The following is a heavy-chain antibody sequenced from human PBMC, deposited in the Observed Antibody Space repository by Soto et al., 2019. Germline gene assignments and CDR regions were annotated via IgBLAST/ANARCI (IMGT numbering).Heavy chain of an antibody. CDR3: AKAVAPPAYCGGDCYSRALYYYYYMDV. V-gene: IGHV3-23*01. D-gene: IGHD2-21*01. J-gene: IGHJ6*03. CDR1: GFTFSSYA. Sequence: GGSLRLSCAASGFTFSSYAMSWVRQAPGKGLEWVSAISGSGGSTYYADSVKGRFTISRDNSKNTLYLQMNSLRAEDTAVYYCAKAVAPPAYCGGDCYSRALYYYYYMDVWGKGTTVTVSS. CDR2: ISGSGGST.